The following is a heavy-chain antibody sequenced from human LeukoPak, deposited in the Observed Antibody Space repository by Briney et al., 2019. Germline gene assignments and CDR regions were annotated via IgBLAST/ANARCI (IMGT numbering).Heavy chain of an antibody. V-gene: IGHV1-2*02. D-gene: IGHD3-10*01. CDR2: INPNSGGT. CDR1: GYTFTGYY. Sequence: GASVKVSCKASGYTFTGYYMHWMRQAPGQGLEWMGWINPNSGGTNYAQKFQGRVTMTRDTSISTAYMELSRLRSDDTAVYYCARDTRSITMVQGVIPSFDYWGQGTLVTVSS. J-gene: IGHJ4*02. CDR3: ARDTRSITMVQGVIPSFDY.